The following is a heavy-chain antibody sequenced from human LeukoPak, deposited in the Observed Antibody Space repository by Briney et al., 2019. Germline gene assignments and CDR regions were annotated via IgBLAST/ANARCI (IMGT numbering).Heavy chain of an antibody. CDR1: GFTFSSYA. D-gene: IGHD6-19*01. V-gene: IGHV3-23*01. J-gene: IGHJ4*02. CDR2: ISGSGGST. CDR3: AKTTTGYSSGRYPGWPVDY. Sequence: GSLRLSCAASGFTFSSYAMSWVRQAPGKGLEWVSAISGSGGSTYYADSVKGRFTISRDNSEKMLYLQMNSLSTEDTAVYYCAKTTTGYSSGRYPGWPVDYWGQGTLVTVSS.